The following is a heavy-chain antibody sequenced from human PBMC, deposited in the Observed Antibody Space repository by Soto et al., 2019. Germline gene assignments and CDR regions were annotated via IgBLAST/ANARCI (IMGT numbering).Heavy chain of an antibody. CDR2: LQTDGSHP. CDR1: GFTFNCYW. CDR3: ARGGDPDY. D-gene: IGHD2-21*02. J-gene: IGHJ4*02. V-gene: IGHV3-74*01. Sequence: EVQLVESGGGLVEPGGSQRLSCVASGFTFNCYWMHWVRQAPGKGLMWVSRLQTDGSHPDYADSVKGRFTISRDNAKNTLYLQMNNLRAEDTAVYYCARGGDPDYWGQGTLVTVSS.